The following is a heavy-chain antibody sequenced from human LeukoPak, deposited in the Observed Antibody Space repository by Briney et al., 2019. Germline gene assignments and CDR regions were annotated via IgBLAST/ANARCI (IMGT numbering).Heavy chain of an antibody. V-gene: IGHV4-38-2*02. D-gene: IGHD4-11*01. CDR2: IYHSGST. CDR3: ARGSNYHYFDS. J-gene: IGHJ4*02. Sequence: SETLSLTCTVSGYSISSNYYWGWIRQPPGKGLEWIGSIYHSGSTDYNPSLKSRVTLSVDTSKNQFSLELSSVTAADTAVYYCARGSNYHYFDSWGQGALVTVSS. CDR1: GYSISSNYY.